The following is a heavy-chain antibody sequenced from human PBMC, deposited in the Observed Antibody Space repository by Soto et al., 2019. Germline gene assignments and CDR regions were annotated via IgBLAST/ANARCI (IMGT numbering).Heavy chain of an antibody. Sequence: GESLKISCKGSGYSFINHWIGWVRQMPGKGLEWMGIIYPGDFETRYSPSFQGQVTISVDKSISTAYVQWSSLKASDTAMYYCAREGGYFPMQWLPRGAFDIWGQGTMVTVSS. D-gene: IGHD6-19*01. J-gene: IGHJ3*02. CDR1: GYSFINHW. CDR3: AREGGYFPMQWLPRGAFDI. V-gene: IGHV5-51*01. CDR2: IYPGDFET.